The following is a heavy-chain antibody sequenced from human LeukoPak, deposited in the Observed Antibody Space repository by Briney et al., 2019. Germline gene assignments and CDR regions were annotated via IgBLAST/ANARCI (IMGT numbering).Heavy chain of an antibody. D-gene: IGHD5-18*01. CDR2: ISGSGGST. CDR3: AKSSGGIQLWYESFDY. Sequence: GGSLRLSCAASGFTFSSYAMSWVRQAPGKGLEWVSAISGSGGSTYYADSVKGRFTISRDNSKSTLYLQMNSLRAEDTAVYYCAKSSGGIQLWYESFDYRGQGTLVTVSS. J-gene: IGHJ4*02. CDR1: GFTFSSYA. V-gene: IGHV3-23*01.